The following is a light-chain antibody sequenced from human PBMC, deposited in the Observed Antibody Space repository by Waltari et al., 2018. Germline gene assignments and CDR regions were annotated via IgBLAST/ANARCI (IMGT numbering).Light chain of an antibody. V-gene: IGKV3-15*01. J-gene: IGKJ5*01. CDR2: DAS. Sequence: EVVMTQSPATLSVFPGESATLSCRASQTVSSNLAWYQQRPGQAPRLLIFDASTRAPSLPARFSGSGSGTEFTLTIRSLQSEDSAVYYCQQYNRWPPITFGQGTRLEIK. CDR1: QTVSSN. CDR3: QQYNRWPPIT.